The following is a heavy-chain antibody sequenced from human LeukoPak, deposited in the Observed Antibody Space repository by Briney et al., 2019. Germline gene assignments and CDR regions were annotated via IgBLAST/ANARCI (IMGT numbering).Heavy chain of an antibody. CDR3: ARAKTMVRGVLGERSSYYFDY. CDR2: ISSSGSTI. Sequence: PGGSLRLSCAASGFTFSSYEMNWVRQAPGKGLEWVSYISSSGSTIYYADSVKGRFTISRDNAKNSLYLQMNSLRAEDTAVYYCARAKTMVRGVLGERSSYYFDYWGQGTLVTVSS. D-gene: IGHD3-10*01. CDR1: GFTFSSYE. V-gene: IGHV3-48*03. J-gene: IGHJ4*02.